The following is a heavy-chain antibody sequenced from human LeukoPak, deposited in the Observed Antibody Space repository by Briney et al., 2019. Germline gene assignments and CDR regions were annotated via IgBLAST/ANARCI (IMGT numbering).Heavy chain of an antibody. CDR1: GYTFTSYY. Sequence: ASVKVSCKASGYTFTSYYMHWVRQAPGQGLEWMGIINPSGGSTGYAQKFRGRVTMTRDTSTSTVYMELSSLRSEDTAVYYCARGPLGWFGELLGFDYWGQGTLVTVSS. V-gene: IGHV1-46*01. CDR2: INPSGGST. CDR3: ARGPLGWFGELLGFDY. D-gene: IGHD3-10*01. J-gene: IGHJ4*02.